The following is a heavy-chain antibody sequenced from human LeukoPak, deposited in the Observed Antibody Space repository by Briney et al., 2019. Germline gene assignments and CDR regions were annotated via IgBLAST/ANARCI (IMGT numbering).Heavy chain of an antibody. V-gene: IGHV3-23*01. CDR1: GFTFSTYG. D-gene: IGHD1-26*01. Sequence: GGSLRLSCAASGFTFSTYGMSWVRQAPGKGLEWVSGISGSGGSRFYTDSVKGRFTISRDNSKNTLYLQMNSLRAEDTAVYYCAKLRGWELPVPFDYCGQGTLVTVSS. J-gene: IGHJ4*02. CDR3: AKLRGWELPVPFDY. CDR2: ISGSGGSR.